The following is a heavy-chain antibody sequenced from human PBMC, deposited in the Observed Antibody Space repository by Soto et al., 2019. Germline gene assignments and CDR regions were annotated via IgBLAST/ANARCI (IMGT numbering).Heavy chain of an antibody. V-gene: IGHV1-18*01. CDR2: INGYGHGA. D-gene: IGHD3-10*01. CDR1: GYSFTTYG. Sequence: QVQLVQSGAEVRQPRASVKVSCKASGYSFTTYGMSWVLQAPGQGLEYMGWINGYGHGAKSVQRSQGRCSMTTDTSTNTVYMDLRSLTSDDTAVCYCVRDLNGDCYCWGQGTVVIVSP. J-gene: IGHJ4*02. CDR3: VRDLNGDCYC.